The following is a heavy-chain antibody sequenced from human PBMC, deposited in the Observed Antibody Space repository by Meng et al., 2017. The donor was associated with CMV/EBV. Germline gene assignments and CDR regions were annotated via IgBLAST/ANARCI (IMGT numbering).Heavy chain of an antibody. CDR3: ARELAARNWFDP. J-gene: IGHJ5*02. D-gene: IGHD6-6*01. V-gene: IGHV3-21*04. Sequence: GESLKISCAASGFTFSSYSMNWVRQAPGKGLEWVSSISSSSSYIYYADSVKGRFTISRDNAKNSLYLQMNSLRAEDTALYYCARELAARNWFDPWGQGTLVTVSS. CDR1: GFTFSSYS. CDR2: ISSSSSYI.